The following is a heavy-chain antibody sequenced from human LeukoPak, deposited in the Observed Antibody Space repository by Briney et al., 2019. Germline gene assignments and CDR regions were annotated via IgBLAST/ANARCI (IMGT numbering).Heavy chain of an antibody. J-gene: IGHJ5*02. CDR3: ARDSQPGIAARRGWFDP. V-gene: IGHV1-69*13. D-gene: IGHD6-6*01. Sequence: SVKVSCKASGYTFPSYFMHWVRQAPGQGLEWMGGIIPIFGTANYAQKFQGRVTITADESTSTAYMELSSLRSEDTAVYYCARDSQPGIAARRGWFDPWGQGTLVTVSS. CDR1: GYTFPSYF. CDR2: IIPIFGTA.